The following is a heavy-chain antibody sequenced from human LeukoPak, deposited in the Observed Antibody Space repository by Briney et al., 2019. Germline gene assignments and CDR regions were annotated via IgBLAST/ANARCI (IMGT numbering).Heavy chain of an antibody. Sequence: PGGSLRLSCAAPGFTLSGYWMHWLRQAPGKGLVWVSRIKSDGRTNYADSVKGRFTIPRDNAKNTVSLQMNSLRAEDTGVYYCARAPSEIGGYYPEYFRHWGQGTLVIVSS. V-gene: IGHV3-74*01. CDR1: GFTLSGYW. J-gene: IGHJ1*01. D-gene: IGHD3-22*01. CDR2: IKSDGRT. CDR3: ARAPSEIGGYYPEYFRH.